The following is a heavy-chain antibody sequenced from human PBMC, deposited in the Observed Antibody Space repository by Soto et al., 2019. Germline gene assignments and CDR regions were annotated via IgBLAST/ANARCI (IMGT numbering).Heavy chain of an antibody. Sequence: SETLSLTCTVSGGSISSSSYYWGWIRQPPGKGLEWIGSIYYSGSTYYNPSLKSRVTISVDTSKNQFSLKLSSVTAADTAVYYCAIVGAIFSVDYWGQGTLVTVSS. CDR3: AIVGAIFSVDY. CDR2: IYYSGST. J-gene: IGHJ4*02. V-gene: IGHV4-39*01. CDR1: GGSISSSSYY. D-gene: IGHD1-26*01.